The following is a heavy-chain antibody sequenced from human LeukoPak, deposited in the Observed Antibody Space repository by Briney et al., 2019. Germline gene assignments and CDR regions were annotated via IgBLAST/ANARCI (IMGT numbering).Heavy chain of an antibody. CDR3: ARDSGSDLDH. V-gene: IGHV1-46*01. D-gene: IGHD5-12*01. CDR2: INPSGGST. CDR1: GYTFTSYY. J-gene: IGHJ4*02. Sequence: SVKVSCKASGYTFTSYYMHWVRQAPGQGLDWMGIINPSGGSTSYAQKFQGRVTMTRDTSTRTVLLELSRLRSEDTAVYYCARDSGSDLDHWGQGTLVPVSS.